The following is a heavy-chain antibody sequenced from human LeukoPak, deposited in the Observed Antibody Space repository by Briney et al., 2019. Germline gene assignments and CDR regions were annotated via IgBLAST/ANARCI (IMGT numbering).Heavy chain of an antibody. CDR1: GFTFDEYG. Sequence: GGSLRLSCAASGFTFDEYGMSWVRQAPGKGLEWVSGMSGSGGSTYYVDSVKGRFTISRDNSKNTVFLQMNSLRAEDTAVYYCARRASIVVPFWGAFEIWGQGTMVTVSS. J-gene: IGHJ3*02. CDR3: ARRASIVVPFWGAFEI. CDR2: MSGSGGST. V-gene: IGHV3-23*01. D-gene: IGHD2-21*01.